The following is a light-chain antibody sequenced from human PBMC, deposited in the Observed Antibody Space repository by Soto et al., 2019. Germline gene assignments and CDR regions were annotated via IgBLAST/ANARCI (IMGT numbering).Light chain of an antibody. CDR1: SSDVGGYNY. J-gene: IGLJ2*01. CDR2: EFS. V-gene: IGLV2-8*01. Sequence: QSALTQPPSASGSPGQSVTISCTGTSSDVGGYNYVSWYQQHPGKAPKLMIYEFSKRPSGVPDRFSGSKSGNTASLTVSGLQAEDEADYYCSSHAGSTYTVFGGGTKLTVL. CDR3: SSHAGSTYTV.